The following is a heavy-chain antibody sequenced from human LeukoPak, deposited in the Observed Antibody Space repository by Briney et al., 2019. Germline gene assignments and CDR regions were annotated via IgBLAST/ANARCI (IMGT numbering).Heavy chain of an antibody. CDR1: GYTFTSYG. D-gene: IGHD6-13*01. CDR2: ISAYNGNT. Sequence: GASVKVSCKASGYTFTSYGISWVRQAPGQGLEWMGWISAYNGNTNYAQKLQGRVTMTTDTSTSTAYMELRSLRSDDTAVYYCARVAPHLLYSSSRPFDVWGQGTTVTVSS. V-gene: IGHV1-18*01. J-gene: IGHJ6*02. CDR3: ARVAPHLLYSSSRPFDV.